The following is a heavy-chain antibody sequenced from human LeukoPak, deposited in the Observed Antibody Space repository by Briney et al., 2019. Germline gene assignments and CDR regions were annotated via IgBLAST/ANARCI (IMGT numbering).Heavy chain of an antibody. CDR2: ISAYGHP. CDR3: ARETASGYLGFDF. V-gene: IGHV1-18*01. J-gene: IGHJ4*02. CDR1: GYTFSSYG. Sequence: ASVKVSCKTSGYTFSSYGITWVRQAPGQGLEWMGWISAYGHPKLARNLQARVTVTIDTSTTTAYMELRSLSSDDTAVYFCARETASGYLGFDFWGQGTLVTVSS. D-gene: IGHD3-3*01.